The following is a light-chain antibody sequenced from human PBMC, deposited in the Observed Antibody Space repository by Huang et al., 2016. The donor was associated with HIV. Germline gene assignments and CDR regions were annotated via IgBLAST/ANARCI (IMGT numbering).Light chain of an antibody. CDR2: SAS. Sequence: IQMTQSPTSLSASIGDRVSIACRASQNINTYLNWYQQKPGKAPKLLISSASTLHSGVPSRFIGSGSGTDFTLTIRGLQLDDFATYYCQQSYSALSSFGPGTRL. CDR3: QQSYSALSS. V-gene: IGKV1-39*01. J-gene: IGKJ5*01. CDR1: QNINTY.